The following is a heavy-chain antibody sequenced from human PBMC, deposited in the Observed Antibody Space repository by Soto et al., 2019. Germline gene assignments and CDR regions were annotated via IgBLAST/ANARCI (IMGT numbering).Heavy chain of an antibody. V-gene: IGHV4-34*01. J-gene: IGHJ4*02. D-gene: IGHD3-10*01. CDR1: GGSFSDYS. CDR3: ARGLFSGDAYSGGWYYFDY. Sequence: QVQLQQWGAGLLKPSETLSLTCAVYGGSFSDYSWTWIRQPPGKALEWIGQINHSGSANYNPSLRSRAIISIGTPQNQFSLELTSVTAADTAVYYCARGLFSGDAYSGGWYYFDYWGQGTLVTVSS. CDR2: INHSGSA.